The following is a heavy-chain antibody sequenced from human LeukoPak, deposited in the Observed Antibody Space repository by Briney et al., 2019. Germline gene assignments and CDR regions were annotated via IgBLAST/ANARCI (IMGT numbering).Heavy chain of an antibody. CDR2: IIPIFGTA. J-gene: IGHJ6*03. D-gene: IGHD3-22*01. CDR1: GGTFSSYA. V-gene: IGHV1-69*01. CDR3: AIPYYYDSSGYYSPLYYYYYMDV. Sequence: SVKVSCKASGGTFSSYAISWVRQAPGQGLEWMGGIIPIFGTANYAQKFQGRVTITADESTSTAYMELRSLRSEDTAVYYCAIPYYYDSSGYYSPLYYYYYMDVWGKGTTVTVSS.